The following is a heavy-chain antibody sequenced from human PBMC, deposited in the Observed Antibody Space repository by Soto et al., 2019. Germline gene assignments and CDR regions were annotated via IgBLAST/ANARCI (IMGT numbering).Heavy chain of an antibody. D-gene: IGHD5-18*01. J-gene: IGHJ4*02. CDR3: AKDRGYSYGSGCPAPPEYYFAY. CDR1: GFTFSSYG. V-gene: IGHV3-30*18. CDR2: ISYDGSNK. Sequence: QVQLVESGGSVVQPGRSLRLSCAASGFTFSSYGMHWVRQAPGKGLEWVAVISYDGSNKYYADSVKGRFTISRDNSKNTLYLQMNSLRDEDTAVYYCAKDRGYSYGSGCPAPPEYYFAYWGQGALVPGSS.